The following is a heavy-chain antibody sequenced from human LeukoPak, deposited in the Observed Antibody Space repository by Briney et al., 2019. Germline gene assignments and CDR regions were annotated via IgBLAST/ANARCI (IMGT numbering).Heavy chain of an antibody. J-gene: IGHJ4*02. V-gene: IGHV3-33*06. D-gene: IGHD7-27*01. CDR3: AKSGRNWAYLEY. CDR1: GFTLSSHG. Sequence: GGSLRLSCVASGFTLSSHGMHWVRQAPGKGLEWVAVIWYDGTNKYYADSVRGRFTISRDSSKNTLYLQMNSLRAEDTAVYYCAKSGRNWAYLEYWGQGTLVTVSS. CDR2: IWYDGTNK.